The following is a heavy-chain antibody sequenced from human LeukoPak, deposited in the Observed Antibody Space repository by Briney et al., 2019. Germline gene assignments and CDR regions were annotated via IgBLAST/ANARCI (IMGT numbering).Heavy chain of an antibody. CDR3: ARDVRRGTEFDY. CDR2: ISSSSSYI. Sequence: SSISSSSSYIYYADSVKGRFTISRDNSKNTLYLQMNSLRAEDTAVYYCARDVRRGTEFDYWGQGTLVTVSS. V-gene: IGHV3-21*01. D-gene: IGHD1-14*01. J-gene: IGHJ4*02.